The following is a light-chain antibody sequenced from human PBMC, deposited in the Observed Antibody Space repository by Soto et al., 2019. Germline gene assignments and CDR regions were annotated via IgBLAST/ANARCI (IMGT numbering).Light chain of an antibody. CDR3: SSSATTNTYV. CDR2: EVS. V-gene: IGLV2-14*01. J-gene: IGLJ1*01. Sequence: QSALTQPASVSGSPGQSITISCTGTSGDVGGYNYVSWYQQHPAKAPKLMIYEVSNRPSGVSNRFYGSKSGHTASLPIAGLQAEHEAAYYCSSSATTNTYVIGAGIKVTV. CDR1: SGDVGGYNY.